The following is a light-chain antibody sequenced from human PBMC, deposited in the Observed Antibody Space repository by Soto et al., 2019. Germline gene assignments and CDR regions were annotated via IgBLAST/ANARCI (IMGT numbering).Light chain of an antibody. V-gene: IGKV3-15*01. CDR2: RAS. Sequence: ELVLTPSPDTLSFSPPSRSTLSCRASQSVSSNLAWYQQRPGQAPRLLIYRASARATGIPARFSGSGSGTEFTLTIGSLQSEDSAVYYCQQYQNLWTFGQGTKVDIK. CDR3: QQYQNLWT. CDR1: QSVSSN. J-gene: IGKJ1*01.